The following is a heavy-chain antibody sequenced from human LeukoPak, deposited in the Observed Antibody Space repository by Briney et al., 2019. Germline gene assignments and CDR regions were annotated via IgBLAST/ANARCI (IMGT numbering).Heavy chain of an antibody. V-gene: IGHV6-1*01. CDR3: VRDWFGWYFDL. J-gene: IGHJ4*02. CDR1: GDSVSISISA. CDR2: TYYRSKWYN. D-gene: IGHD3-10*01. Sequence: SQTLSLTCAISGDSVSISISAWVWIRQSPSRGLEWLGRTYYRSKWYNEYALSVKSRITINPDTSRNQFSLQLTSMTPEDTAVYYCVRDWFGWYFDLWGQGILVTVSS.